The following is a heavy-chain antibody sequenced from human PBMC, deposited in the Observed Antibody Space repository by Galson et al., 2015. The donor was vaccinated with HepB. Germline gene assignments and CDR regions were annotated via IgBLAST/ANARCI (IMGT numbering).Heavy chain of an antibody. CDR2: IYSGGST. CDR3: ARGEGYYYYYMDV. D-gene: IGHD2-21*01. Sequence: SLRLSCAASGFTVSSNYMSWVRQAPGKGLEWVSVIYSGGSTYYADSVKGRFTISRDNSKNTLYLQMNSLRAEDTAVYYCARGEGYYYYYMDVWGKGTTVTVSS. J-gene: IGHJ6*03. V-gene: IGHV3-53*01. CDR1: GFTVSSNY.